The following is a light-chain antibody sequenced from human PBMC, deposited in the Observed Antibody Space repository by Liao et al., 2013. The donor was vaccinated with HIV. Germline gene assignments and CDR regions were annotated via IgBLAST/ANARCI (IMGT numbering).Light chain of an antibody. J-gene: IGLJ3*02. CDR2: YET. Sequence: YVLTQPPSVSVAPGQTAVLPCEGNNLGSRGVHWYQQRPGQAPVLVIYYETSRPSGIPERISGSISGNTATLTISGVETGDEADYYCQAWDSSTWVFGGGTKLTVL. CDR1: NLGSRG. CDR3: QAWDSSTWV. V-gene: IGLV3-21*01.